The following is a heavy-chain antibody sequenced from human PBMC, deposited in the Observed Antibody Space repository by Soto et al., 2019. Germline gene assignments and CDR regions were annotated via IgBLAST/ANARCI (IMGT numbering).Heavy chain of an antibody. CDR1: GFTFSSYE. CDR3: ARDPVTMVRGGHYGMDV. D-gene: IGHD3-10*01. Sequence: PGGSLRLSCAASGFTFSSYEMNWVRQAPGKGLGWVSYISSSGSTIYYADSVKGRFTISRDNAKNSLYLQMNSLRAEDTAVYYCARDPVTMVRGGHYGMDVWGQGTTVTVSS. J-gene: IGHJ6*02. V-gene: IGHV3-48*03. CDR2: ISSSGSTI.